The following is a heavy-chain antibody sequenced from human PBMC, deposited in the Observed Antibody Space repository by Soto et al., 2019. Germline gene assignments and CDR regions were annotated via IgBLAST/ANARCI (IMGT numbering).Heavy chain of an antibody. CDR3: ARHSPGPLGFGYYMDV. CDR2: IYYSGST. D-gene: IGHD3-16*01. J-gene: IGHJ6*03. Sequence: SENLFLPCTVCGGSSSSLSSCGSWIRQRPGKGLEWIGYIYYSGSTNYNHAQKSRVTISVDTSKNQFSLKLGSVTAADTAVYYCARHSPGPLGFGYYMDVWGKGTTVTVSS. CDR1: GGSSSSLSSC. V-gene: IGHV4-61*01.